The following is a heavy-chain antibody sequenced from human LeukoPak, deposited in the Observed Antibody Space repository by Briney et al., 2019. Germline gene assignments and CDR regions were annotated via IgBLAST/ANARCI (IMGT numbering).Heavy chain of an antibody. D-gene: IGHD6-6*01. V-gene: IGHV1-69*05. Sequence: GASVKVSCKASGGTFSSYAISWVRQAPGQGLEWMGGIIPIFGTANYAQKFQGRVTITTDESTSTAYMELSSLRSEDTAVYYCATPYSSSSVAPMDVWGKGTTVTVSS. CDR3: ATPYSSSSVAPMDV. J-gene: IGHJ6*03. CDR2: IIPIFGTA. CDR1: GGTFSSYA.